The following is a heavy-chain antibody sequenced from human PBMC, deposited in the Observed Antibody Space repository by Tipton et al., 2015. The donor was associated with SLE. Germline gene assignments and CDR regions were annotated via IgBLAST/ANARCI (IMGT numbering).Heavy chain of an antibody. CDR1: GFTFSSYA. CDR3: ARSLIAAAGIGAFDI. CDR2: ISGSADIS. V-gene: IGHV3-23*01. Sequence: GSLRLSCAASGFTFSSYATNWVRQTPGKGLEWVSSISGSADISKYAVSVKGRLTISRDNPKNTLYLQMNSLRVEDTAIYYCARSLIAAAGIGAFDIWGQGTMVTVSS. D-gene: IGHD6-13*01. J-gene: IGHJ3*02.